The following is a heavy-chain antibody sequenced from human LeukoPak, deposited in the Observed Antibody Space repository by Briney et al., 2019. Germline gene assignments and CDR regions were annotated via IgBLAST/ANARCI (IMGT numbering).Heavy chain of an antibody. CDR1: GFTFSRLW. J-gene: IGHJ4*02. CDR2: INEDGSVE. Sequence: GGSLRLSCTASGFTFSRLWMSWVRQAPGKGLEWVAKINEDGSVEYYVDSVKGRVTISRDNAKTSVSLQLNSLRVEDTAVCYCAKGGWLDNWGQGTLVIVSS. D-gene: IGHD1-26*01. V-gene: IGHV3-7*01. CDR3: AKGGWLDN.